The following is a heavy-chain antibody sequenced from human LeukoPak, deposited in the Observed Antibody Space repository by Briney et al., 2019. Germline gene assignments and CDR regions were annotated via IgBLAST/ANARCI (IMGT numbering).Heavy chain of an antibody. CDR1: GFTFSGYW. CDR2: IKHDGSEK. CDR3: ARTNLGSGWRFDF. Sequence: GGSLRLSCSASGFTFSGYWMTWVRQASGKGLEWVASIKHDGSEKYYVDSVKGRFTISRDNAKDSLYLQMNSLRAEDTAVYYCARTNLGSGWRFDFWGQGTLVTVSS. V-gene: IGHV3-7*01. D-gene: IGHD6-19*01. J-gene: IGHJ4*02.